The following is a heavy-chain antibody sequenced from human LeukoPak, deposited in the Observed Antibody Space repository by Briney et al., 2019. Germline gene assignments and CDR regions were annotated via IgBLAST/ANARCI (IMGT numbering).Heavy chain of an antibody. V-gene: IGHV4-61*02. CDR3: ARGHCTSGSCSRWFDP. Sequence: SETLSLACTVSGASLSSGSYSWSWIRQPAGKGLEWIGRIYNSGSTNYNPSLKSRVTISVDTSKNQFSLKLSSVTAADTAVYYCARGHCTSGSCSRWFDPWGQGTLVTVSS. CDR1: GASLSSGSYS. CDR2: IYNSGST. J-gene: IGHJ5*02. D-gene: IGHD2-15*01.